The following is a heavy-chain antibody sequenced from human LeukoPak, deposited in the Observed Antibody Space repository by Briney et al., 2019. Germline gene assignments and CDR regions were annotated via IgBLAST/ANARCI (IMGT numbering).Heavy chain of an antibody. J-gene: IGHJ4*02. D-gene: IGHD1-26*01. CDR3: ARLEVGATSIDY. CDR2: IYYSGST. Sequence: SSETLSLTCTVSGGSISSSSYYWGWTRQPPGKGLEWIGSIYYSGSTYYNPSLKSRVTISVDTSKNQFSLKLSSVTAADTAVYYCARLEVGATSIDYWGQGTLVTVSS. CDR1: GGSISSSSYY. V-gene: IGHV4-39*01.